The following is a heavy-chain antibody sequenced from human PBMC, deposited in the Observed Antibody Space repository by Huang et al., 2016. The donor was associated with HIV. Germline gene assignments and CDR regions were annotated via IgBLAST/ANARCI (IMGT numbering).Heavy chain of an antibody. CDR1: GGTFSKYA. J-gene: IGHJ4*02. CDR2: IIPMFGTP. Sequence: QVQLVQSGAEVKTPGSSVKVSCKASGGTFSKYAISWVRQAPGQGLGGRGGIIPMFGTPNYARKFQGRVTITADDSTSTTYVEVSSLRSEDTALYYCARGQLGSYGDYDVLYWGQGTLVTVSS. V-gene: IGHV1-69*13. D-gene: IGHD4-17*01. CDR3: ARGQLGSYGDYDVLY.